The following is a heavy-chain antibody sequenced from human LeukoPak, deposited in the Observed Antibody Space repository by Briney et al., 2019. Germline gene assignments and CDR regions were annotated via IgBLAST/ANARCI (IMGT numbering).Heavy chain of an antibody. D-gene: IGHD6-19*01. CDR2: INTNTGNP. CDR3: ATDLKKGDSGCFDY. Sequence: ASVTVSCKASGYTFTSSALNWVRQAPGQGLEWMGWINTNTGNPTYAQGFTGRFVFSLDTSVSTAYLHISSLEAEDTAIYYCATDLKKGDSGCFDYWGQGTLVTVSS. J-gene: IGHJ4*02. V-gene: IGHV7-4-1*02. CDR1: GYTFTSSA.